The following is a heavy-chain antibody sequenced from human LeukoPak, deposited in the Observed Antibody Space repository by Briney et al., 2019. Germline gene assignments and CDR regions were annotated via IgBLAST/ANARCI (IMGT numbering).Heavy chain of an antibody. CDR1: GGSFSGYY. CDR3: ATILTGYYYYGMDV. CDR2: INHSGST. D-gene: IGHD3-9*01. J-gene: IGHJ6*02. V-gene: IGHV4-34*01. Sequence: SETLSLTCAVYGGSFSGYYWSWIRQPPGKGLEWIGEINHSGSTNYNPSLKSRVTISVDTSKNQFSLKLSSVTAADTAVYYCATILTGYYYYGMDVWGQGTTVTVSS.